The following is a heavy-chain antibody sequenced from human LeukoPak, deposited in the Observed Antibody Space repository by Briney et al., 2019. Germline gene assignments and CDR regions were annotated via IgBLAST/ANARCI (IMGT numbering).Heavy chain of an antibody. CDR3: AKTGSTSYYYYYYMDV. CDR1: GFTFSSYG. V-gene: IGHV3-23*01. CDR2: ISGSGGST. J-gene: IGHJ6*03. D-gene: IGHD2-2*01. Sequence: GGSLRLSCAASGFTFSSYGMHWVRQAPGKGLEWVSAISGSGGSTYYADSAKGRFTISRDNSKNTLYLQMNSLRAEDTAVYYCAKTGSTSYYYYYYMDVWGKGTTVTVSS.